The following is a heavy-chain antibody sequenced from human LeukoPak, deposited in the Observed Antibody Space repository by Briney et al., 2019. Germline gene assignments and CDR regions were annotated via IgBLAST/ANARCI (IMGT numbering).Heavy chain of an antibody. V-gene: IGHV4-59*01. D-gene: IGHD6-19*01. Sequence: SETLSLTCTVSGGSISHYYWRWIRQPPGKGLEWIGYIYYSGSTNYSPSLRSRVTISVDTSKNQFSLKLSSVTAADTAVYYCARQWLVSPLFDYWGQGTLVTVSS. CDR3: ARQWLVSPLFDY. J-gene: IGHJ4*02. CDR2: IYYSGST. CDR1: GGSISHYY.